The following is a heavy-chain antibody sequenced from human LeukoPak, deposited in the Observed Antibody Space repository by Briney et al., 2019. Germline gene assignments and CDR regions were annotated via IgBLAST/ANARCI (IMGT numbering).Heavy chain of an antibody. J-gene: IGHJ4*02. CDR3: AKDIYYDNSGYSLFDY. Sequence: GGSLRLSCAASGFTFDDYAMHWVRHAPGKGLECVSGVSWNSGSIGYAGSVKGRFTISRDNAKNSLYLQMNSLRAEDTALYYCAKDIYYDNSGYSLFDYWGQGTLVTVSS. CDR1: GFTFDDYA. CDR2: VSWNSGSI. D-gene: IGHD3-22*01. V-gene: IGHV3-9*01.